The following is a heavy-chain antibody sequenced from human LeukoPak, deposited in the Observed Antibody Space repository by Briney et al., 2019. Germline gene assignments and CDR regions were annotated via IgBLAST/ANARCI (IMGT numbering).Heavy chain of an antibody. CDR2: IQTKTDGGAA. Sequence: GGSLTLFCNASVFIFINAYMICVRRAPGGGVEWVGRIQTKTDGGAANYAAHVKGRFPISRDDSQNTVYLQMNSLTSEDTGVYYCTKPLSGIDIFDYWGQGALVSVSS. CDR1: VFIFINAY. J-gene: IGHJ4*02. V-gene: IGHV3-15*01. CDR3: TKPLSGIDIFDY. D-gene: IGHD3-3*01.